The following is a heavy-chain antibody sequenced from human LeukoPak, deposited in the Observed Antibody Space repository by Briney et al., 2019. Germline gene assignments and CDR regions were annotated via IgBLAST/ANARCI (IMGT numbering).Heavy chain of an antibody. CDR2: IYYSGTT. CDR3: AREDPQTTVPEGMDV. V-gene: IGHV4-59*01. D-gene: IGHD4-17*01. CDR1: GGSISYYY. J-gene: IGHJ6*02. Sequence: SSETLSLTCTVSGGSISYYYWSWIRQSPGKGLEWIGYIYYSGTTNYNPSLKSRVTISVDTSKNQFSLQLRSVTAADTAVYYCAREDPQTTVPEGMDVWGQGTTVTVSS.